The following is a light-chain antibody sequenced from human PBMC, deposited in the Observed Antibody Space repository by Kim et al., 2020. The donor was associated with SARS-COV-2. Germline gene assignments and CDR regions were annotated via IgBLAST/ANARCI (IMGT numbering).Light chain of an antibody. J-gene: IGLJ3*02. CDR3: QSYDSILCV. Sequence: NFMLTQPHSVSDSPGKTVTISCTRSSGSIASNYVQWYQQRPGSAPTTVIYEDNQRPSGVPDRFSGSIDSSSNSASLTISGLKTEDEADYYCQSYDSILCVFGGGTQLTVL. V-gene: IGLV6-57*04. CDR1: SGSIASNY. CDR2: EDN.